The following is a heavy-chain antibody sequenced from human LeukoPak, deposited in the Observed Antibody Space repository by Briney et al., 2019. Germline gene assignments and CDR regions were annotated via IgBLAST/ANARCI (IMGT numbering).Heavy chain of an antibody. CDR1: GFSFGTYA. CDR2: ISGSGGST. V-gene: IGHV3-23*01. D-gene: IGHD5-24*01. J-gene: IGHJ4*02. CDR3: AKGGEDYKPFDY. Sequence: PGGSLRLSCAASGFSFGTYALSWVRQAPGKGLEWVSTISGSGGSTYYADSVRGRFTISRDNSKNTLYMQMSSLRAEDTAVYYCAKGGEDYKPFDYWGQGTLVTVSS.